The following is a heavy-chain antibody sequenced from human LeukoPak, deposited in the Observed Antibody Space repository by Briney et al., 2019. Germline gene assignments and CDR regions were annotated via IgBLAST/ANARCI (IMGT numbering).Heavy chain of an antibody. Sequence: PSETLSLTCAVYGGSFSGYYWSRIRQPPGKGLEWIGEINHSGSTNYNPSLKSRVTISVDTSKNQFSLKLSSVTAADTAVYYCARVGLSQVRGVLDYWGQGTLVTVSS. CDR1: GGSFSGYY. D-gene: IGHD3-10*01. CDR2: INHSGST. CDR3: ARVGLSQVRGVLDY. V-gene: IGHV4-34*01. J-gene: IGHJ4*02.